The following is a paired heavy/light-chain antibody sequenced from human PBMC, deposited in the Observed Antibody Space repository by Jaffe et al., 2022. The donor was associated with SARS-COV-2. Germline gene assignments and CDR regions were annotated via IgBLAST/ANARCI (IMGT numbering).Light chain of an antibody. CDR3: QQSYSHPYT. J-gene: IGKJ2*01. Sequence: DIQMTQSASSLSASVGDRVTITCRAGQSIGNYLSWYQRKPGKAPKLLIYAASSLQSGVPSRFSGSGSGTDFTLTISGLQPEDFATYSCQQSYSHPYTFGQGTKLEIK. CDR1: QSIGNY. CDR2: AAS. V-gene: IGKV1-39*01.
Heavy chain of an antibody. CDR3: ARGPINLMGLSFDP. CDR2: IYYTGGT. Sequence: QVQLQESGPGLVKPSETLSLTCTISGGSINSYFWSWIRQPPGKGLEWIGYIYYTGGTNYNPSLKSRVTISVDTSKNQFSLKLGSVTAADTAVYYCARGPINLMGLSFDPWGQGTLVTVSS. D-gene: IGHD3-16*01. J-gene: IGHJ5*02. V-gene: IGHV4-59*01. CDR1: GGSINSYF.